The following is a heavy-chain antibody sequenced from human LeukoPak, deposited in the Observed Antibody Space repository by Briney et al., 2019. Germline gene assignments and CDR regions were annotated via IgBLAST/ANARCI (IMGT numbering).Heavy chain of an antibody. V-gene: IGHV3-30*01. CDR3: ARGWSYYYDSSGSLDY. D-gene: IGHD3-22*01. CDR1: GFSFSSYA. J-gene: IGHJ4*02. Sequence: PGGSLRLSCAASGFSFSSYAMHWVRQAPGKGLEWVSVISSDGSNEYYADSVKGRFTISRDNSKNTLYLQVNSLRAEDTALYFCARGWSYYYDSSGSLDYWGQGTLVTVSS. CDR2: ISSDGSNE.